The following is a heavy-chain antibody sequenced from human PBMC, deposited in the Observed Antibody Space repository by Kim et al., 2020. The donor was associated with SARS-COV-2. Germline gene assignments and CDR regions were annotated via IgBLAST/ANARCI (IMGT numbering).Heavy chain of an antibody. J-gene: IGHJ6*02. V-gene: IGHV5-10-1*01. Sequence: GESLKISCKGSGYSFTSYWISWMRQMPGKGLEWMGRIDPSDSYTNYSPSFQGHVTISADKSISTAYLQWSSLKASDTAMYYCARHGAAAGYYYYYGMDVWGQGTTVTVSS. D-gene: IGHD6-13*01. CDR2: IDPSDSYT. CDR1: GYSFTSYW. CDR3: ARHGAAAGYYYYYGMDV.